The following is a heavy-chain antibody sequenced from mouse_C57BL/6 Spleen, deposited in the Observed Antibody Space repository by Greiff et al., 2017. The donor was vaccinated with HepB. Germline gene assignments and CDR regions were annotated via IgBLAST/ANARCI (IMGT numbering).Heavy chain of an antibody. J-gene: IGHJ2*01. V-gene: IGHV1-26*01. CDR1: GYTFTDYY. CDR3: ARSPYYYGRSKGGY. Sequence: EVQLQQSGPELVKPGASVKISCKASGYTFTDYYMNWVKQSHGKSLEWIGDINPNNGGTSYNQKFKGKATLTVDKSSSTAYMELRSLTSEDSAVYYCARSPYYYGRSKGGYWGQGTTLTVSS. D-gene: IGHD1-1*01. CDR2: INPNNGGT.